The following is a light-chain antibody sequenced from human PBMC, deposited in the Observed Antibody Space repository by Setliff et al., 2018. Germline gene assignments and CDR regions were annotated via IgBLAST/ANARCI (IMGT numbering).Light chain of an antibody. Sequence: SYELTQPPSVSVSPGQTASITCSGDKLGDKYACWYQQKPGQSPVLVIYQDSKRPSGIPERFSGPNSGNTATLTISGTQAMDEADYYCQAWDRSTEVFGTGTKV. CDR3: QAWDRSTEV. CDR2: QDS. CDR1: KLGDKY. V-gene: IGLV3-1*01. J-gene: IGLJ1*01.